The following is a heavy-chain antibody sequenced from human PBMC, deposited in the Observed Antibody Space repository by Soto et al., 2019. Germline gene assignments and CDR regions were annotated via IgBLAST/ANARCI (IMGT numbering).Heavy chain of an antibody. CDR3: AIRKGMEENYYYYGQDI. CDR2: INGGTGQT. J-gene: IGHJ6*02. CDR1: GYTFTTRA. D-gene: IGHD1-1*01. V-gene: IGHV1-3*01. Sequence: VSSVKVSWKASGYTFTTRAMHWVRQAPGQSLEWMGWINGGTGQTKHSQRFQGRVNITRDTSASRASMELSGLRSEDTAVYYCAIRKGMEENYYYYGQDIWGQGTTVPDSS.